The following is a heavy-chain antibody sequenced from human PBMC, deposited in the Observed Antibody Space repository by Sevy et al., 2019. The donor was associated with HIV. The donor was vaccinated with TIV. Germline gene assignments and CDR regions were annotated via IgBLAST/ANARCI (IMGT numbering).Heavy chain of an antibody. J-gene: IGHJ6*02. CDR3: AKTINSGGGVVPAANYYYYGMDV. CDR2: INGKGRST. V-gene: IGHV3-23*01. CDR1: GFTFSGYA. D-gene: IGHD2-2*01. Sequence: GGSLRLSCAASGFTFSGYAMSWVRQAPGKGLEWVSAINGKGRSTHYADSVEGRFTIPRDNSKNTLYLQMNSLRAEETAVYYCAKTINSGGGVVPAANYYYYGMDVWGQGTTVTVSS.